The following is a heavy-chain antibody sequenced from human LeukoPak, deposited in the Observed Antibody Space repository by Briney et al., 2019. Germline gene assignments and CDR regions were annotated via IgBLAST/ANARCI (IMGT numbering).Heavy chain of an antibody. CDR1: GDTFISHA. CDR3: ARRGRITIFGVVDYMAV. V-gene: IGHV1-18*01. CDR2: ISGYNGNT. J-gene: IGHJ6*03. Sequence: ASVNVSCKASGDTFISHAITWVRQAPGQGLGWMGWISGYNGNTNYAQKLQGRVTMTTDTSTSTAYMELRSLRSDDTAVYYCARRGRITIFGVVDYMAVWGKGTTVTVSS. D-gene: IGHD3-3*01.